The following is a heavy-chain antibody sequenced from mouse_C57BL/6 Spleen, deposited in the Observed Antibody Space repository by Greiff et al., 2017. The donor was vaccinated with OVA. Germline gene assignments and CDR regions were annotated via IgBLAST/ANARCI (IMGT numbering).Heavy chain of an antibody. Sequence: QVQLQQPGTELVKPGASVKLSCKASGYTFTSYWMHWVKQRPGQGLEWIGNINPSNGGTNYNEKFKSKATLTVDKSSSTAYMQLSSLTSEDSAVYYCARLGYYYGSSYVGFDYWGQGTTLTVSS. CDR1: GYTFTSYW. D-gene: IGHD1-1*01. J-gene: IGHJ2*01. CDR2: INPSNGGT. CDR3: ARLGYYYGSSYVGFDY. V-gene: IGHV1-53*01.